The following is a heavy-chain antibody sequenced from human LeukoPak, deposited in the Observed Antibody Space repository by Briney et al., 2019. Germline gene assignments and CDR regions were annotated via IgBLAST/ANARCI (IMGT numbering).Heavy chain of an antibody. J-gene: IGHJ4*02. CDR3: AKSLDGFSIDY. Sequence: PGGSLRLSCAASGFTFSNYGMHWVRQAPGKGLEWVAVTSYDGSNKYYADSVKGRFTISRDNSKNTLYLQMNSLRAEDTSVYYCAKSLDGFSIDYWGQGTLVTVSS. V-gene: IGHV3-30*18. CDR2: TSYDGSNK. D-gene: IGHD3-3*01. CDR1: GFTFSNYG.